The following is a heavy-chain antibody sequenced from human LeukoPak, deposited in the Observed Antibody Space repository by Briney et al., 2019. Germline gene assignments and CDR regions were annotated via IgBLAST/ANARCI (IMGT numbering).Heavy chain of an antibody. CDR1: GYTFTSYT. Sequence: ASVKVSCKASGYTFTSYTMNWVRQAPGQGLEWMGWINPNSGGTNYAQKFQGRVTMTRETSISTAYMELSRLRSDDTAVYFCARDGIVGATRGDYWGQGTLVTVSS. J-gene: IGHJ4*02. CDR3: ARDGIVGATRGDY. D-gene: IGHD1-26*01. V-gene: IGHV1-2*02. CDR2: INPNSGGT.